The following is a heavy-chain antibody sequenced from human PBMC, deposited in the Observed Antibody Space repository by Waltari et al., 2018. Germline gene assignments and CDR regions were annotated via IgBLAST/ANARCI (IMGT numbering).Heavy chain of an antibody. V-gene: IGHV3-74*01. Sequence: EVQLVESGGGLVQPGGSLRLSCAASGFTYSRYWMHWVRQAPGKGLVWVSRSKCDGGSTIYADSVKGRFTISKDNAKNTVYLQMNSLRAEDTAIDYCARGARRTTVTTGWWYFDLWGRGTLVTVSS. CDR3: ARGARRTTVTTGWWYFDL. D-gene: IGHD4-17*01. CDR1: GFTYSRYW. CDR2: SKCDGGST. J-gene: IGHJ2*01.